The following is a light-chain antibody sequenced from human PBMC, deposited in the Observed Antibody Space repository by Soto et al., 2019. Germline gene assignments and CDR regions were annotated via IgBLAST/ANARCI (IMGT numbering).Light chain of an antibody. Sequence: DIQMTQSPSSLSASVGDRITINCRARQSVSKYLNWYQHKLGKAPELLIYAASSLYSGVPSRFSGSGSGTYFTLTISNLQPEDSASYYCQQTYTSPGTFGQGTKVELK. V-gene: IGKV1-39*01. CDR2: AAS. CDR3: QQTYTSPGT. CDR1: QSVSKY. J-gene: IGKJ1*01.